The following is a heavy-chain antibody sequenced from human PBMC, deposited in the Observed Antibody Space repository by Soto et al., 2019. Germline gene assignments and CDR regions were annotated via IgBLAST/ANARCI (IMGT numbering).Heavy chain of an antibody. V-gene: IGHV1-69*12. J-gene: IGHJ5*02. Sequence: QVQLVQSGAEVKKPGSSVKVSCKASGGTFSSYGISWLRQAPGQGPEWMGGIIPIFGIANYAQKFQGRVTITADESTSTAYMGLSSLRSEDTAVYYCARDPSDGDLVRWFDPWGQGTLVTVSS. CDR1: GGTFSSYG. D-gene: IGHD4-17*01. CDR2: IIPIFGIA. CDR3: ARDPSDGDLVRWFDP.